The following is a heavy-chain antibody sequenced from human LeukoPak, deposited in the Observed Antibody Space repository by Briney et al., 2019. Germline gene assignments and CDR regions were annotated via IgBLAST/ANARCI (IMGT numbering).Heavy chain of an antibody. CDR1: GGSFSGYY. CDR3: ARGPTVTTSDDY. Sequence: SETLSLTCAVYGGSFSGYYWSWIRQPPGKGLEWIGEINHSGSTNYNPSLKSRVTISVDTSKNQFSLKLSSVTAADTAVYCCARGPTVTTSDDYWGQGTLVTVSS. J-gene: IGHJ4*02. D-gene: IGHD4-17*01. CDR2: INHSGST. V-gene: IGHV4-34*01.